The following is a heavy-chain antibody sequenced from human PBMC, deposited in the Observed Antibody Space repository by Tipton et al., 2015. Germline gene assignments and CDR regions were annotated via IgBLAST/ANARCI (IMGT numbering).Heavy chain of an antibody. CDR3: ARSAMVGGQGLDS. V-gene: IGHV4-39*07. CDR2: IYYSGRT. J-gene: IGHJ4*02. D-gene: IGHD4/OR15-4a*01. CDR1: GASISSSPYY. Sequence: TLSLTCSVSGASISSSPYYWGWIRQPPGKGLEWIASIYYSGRTHYNAALMSRVTISVDTSKNQFSLRLSSVTAADTAIYYCARSAMVGGQGLDSWGQGVLVTVSS.